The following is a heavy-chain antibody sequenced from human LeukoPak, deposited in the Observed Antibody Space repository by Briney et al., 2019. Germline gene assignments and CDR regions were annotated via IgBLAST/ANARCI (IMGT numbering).Heavy chain of an antibody. CDR3: ARDCVDCGSGSPFDY. CDR2: IGSSSSST. CDR1: GSTFTDYY. J-gene: IGHJ4*02. D-gene: IGHD3-10*01. Sequence: GGSLRLSCAASGSTFTDYYMSWIRQAPGKGLEWVSYIGSSSSSTNYADAVKGRFTISRDNAKNSLYLQMNSLRAEDTAMYYCARDCVDCGSGSPFDYWGQGTLVTVSS. V-gene: IGHV3-11*05.